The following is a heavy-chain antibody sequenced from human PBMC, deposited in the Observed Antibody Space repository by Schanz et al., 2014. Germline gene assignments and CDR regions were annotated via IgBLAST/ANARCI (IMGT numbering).Heavy chain of an antibody. CDR1: GYTFTSHG. V-gene: IGHV1-18*01. Sequence: VQLVQSGAEVKRPGASVRVSCKASGYTFTSHGISWVRQAPGQGLEWMGWITAYNGDTNYALKLQGRVTMTTDTSTTTAYMELNGLRSEDTAVYYCARDRLECGAECYSVEVFEIWGQGTLVIVSS. CDR3: ARDRLECGAECYSVEVFEI. CDR2: ITAYNGDT. J-gene: IGHJ4*02. D-gene: IGHD2-21*01.